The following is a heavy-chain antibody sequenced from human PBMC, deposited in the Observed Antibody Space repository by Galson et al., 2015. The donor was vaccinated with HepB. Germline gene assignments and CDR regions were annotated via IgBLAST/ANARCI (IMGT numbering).Heavy chain of an antibody. D-gene: IGHD1-1*01. V-gene: IGHV3-66*02. CDR3: ALEAGTTQQAFDI. CDR2: IYSGGST. CDR1: GFTFSSYS. Sequence: SLRLSCAASGFTFSSYSMNWVRQAPGKGLEWVSVIYSGGSTYYADSVKGRFTISRDNSKNTLYLQMNSLRAEDTAVYYCALEAGTTQQAFDIWGQGTMVTVSS. J-gene: IGHJ3*02.